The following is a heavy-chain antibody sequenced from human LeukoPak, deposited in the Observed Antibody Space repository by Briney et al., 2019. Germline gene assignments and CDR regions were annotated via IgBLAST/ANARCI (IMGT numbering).Heavy chain of an antibody. V-gene: IGHV6-1*01. CDR3: ARLGLGGAFDI. D-gene: IGHD2-15*01. Sequence: SQTLPLTRAISGDSVPSNRAVWNWLRQSPSRALELLVRTYFGFKWYNDSAVSVKSRITMKLDTSKSQFSLQLNSATPEDTAVYYWARLGLGGAFDIGGQGTIVTV. CDR1: GDSVPSNRAV. CDR2: TYFGFKWYN. J-gene: IGHJ3*02.